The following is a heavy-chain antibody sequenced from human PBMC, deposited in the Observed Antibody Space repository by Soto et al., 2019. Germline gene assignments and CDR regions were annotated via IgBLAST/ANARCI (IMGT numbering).Heavy chain of an antibody. D-gene: IGHD4-17*01. V-gene: IGHV3-23*01. CDR3: AKDSNADGDPDEFEN. CDR2: ISGSGGNT. CDR1: GFTFRSYA. Sequence: EVQLLESGGGLVQPGGSLRLSCAVSGFTFRSYAMSWVRQAPGKGLEWVSAISGSGGNTYYAESVRGRFTISRDNSNNMLSLQMNNLRAEDTALYYCAKDSNADGDPDEFENWGQGTLVTVSP. J-gene: IGHJ4*02.